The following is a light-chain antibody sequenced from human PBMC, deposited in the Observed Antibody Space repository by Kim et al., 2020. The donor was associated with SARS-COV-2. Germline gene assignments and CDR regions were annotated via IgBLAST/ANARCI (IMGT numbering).Light chain of an antibody. J-gene: IGLJ2*01. V-gene: IGLV1-44*01. CDR1: RSNIGSNT. Sequence: ELTQPPSASGTPGQRVTISCSGTRSNIGSNTVNWYQQLPGTAPRLLIYNTNQRPSGVPDRFSGSKSGTSASLAISGLQSGDETDYYCSAWDDSLNAVVFGGGTQLTVL. CDR2: NTN. CDR3: SAWDDSLNAVV.